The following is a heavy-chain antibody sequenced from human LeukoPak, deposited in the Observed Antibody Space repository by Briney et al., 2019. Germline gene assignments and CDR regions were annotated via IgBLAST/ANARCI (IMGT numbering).Heavy chain of an antibody. V-gene: IGHV7-4-1*02. CDR3: ARAERWLQNDY. Sequence: ASVEVSCKTSGYTFTTCAINWMRQAPGQGLEWMGWINTDTGNPTYAQGFTGRFVFSLDTSVSTAYLQINSLKSEDTAVYYCARAERWLQNDYWGQRTLVTVSS. J-gene: IGHJ4*02. D-gene: IGHD5-24*01. CDR2: INTDTGNP. CDR1: GYTFTTCA.